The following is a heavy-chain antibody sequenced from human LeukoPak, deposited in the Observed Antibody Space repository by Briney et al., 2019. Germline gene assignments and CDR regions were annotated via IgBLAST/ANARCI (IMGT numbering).Heavy chain of an antibody. D-gene: IGHD3-10*01. J-gene: IGHJ5*02. CDR2: IYYSGGT. CDR1: GGSFSGYY. V-gene: IGHV4-34*01. CDR3: ARGSGNDYYGSGPIDKWFDP. Sequence: SETLSLTCAVYGGSFSGYYWSWIRQPPGKGLEWIGEIYYSGGTKYNPSLERRVTISLDTSKNQFSLRLTSMTTADTAVYYCARGSGNDYYGSGPIDKWFDPWGQGTLVTVSS.